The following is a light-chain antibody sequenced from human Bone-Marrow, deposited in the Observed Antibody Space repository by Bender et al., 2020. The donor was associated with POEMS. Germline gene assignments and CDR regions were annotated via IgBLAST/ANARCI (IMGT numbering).Light chain of an antibody. J-gene: IGLJ2*01. Sequence: QSALTQPRSVSGSPGQSVTISCTGTSNDVGGYTYVSWDQQHPGKAPKLIIYDVSNRPSGVSSRFSGSKSGNTASLTISGLQAADEADYYCSSFTTSITPHVVFGGGTKLTVL. CDR1: SNDVGGYTY. V-gene: IGLV2-14*01. CDR3: SSFTTSITPHVV. CDR2: DVS.